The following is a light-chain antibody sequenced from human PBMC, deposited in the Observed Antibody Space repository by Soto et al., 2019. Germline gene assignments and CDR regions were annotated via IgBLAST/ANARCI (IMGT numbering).Light chain of an antibody. V-gene: IGKV1-17*01. J-gene: IGKJ4*01. CDR1: QGIRND. CDR3: LKHNAFPLT. CDR2: AAS. Sequence: DILMIQTPSSLSASVGDRVTITCRASQGIRNDLGWYQQKPGKGPKRLIYAASNLSSGVPSRFSGSGSGTEFTLTISSLHSEDLATNFCLKHNAFPLTLVGGTKVDIK.